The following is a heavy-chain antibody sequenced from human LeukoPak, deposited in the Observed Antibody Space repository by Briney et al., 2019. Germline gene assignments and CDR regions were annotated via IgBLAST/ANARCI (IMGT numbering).Heavy chain of an antibody. J-gene: IGHJ4*02. V-gene: IGHV3-21*01. Sequence: GGSLRLSCAASGFTFSSDSMNWVRQAPGKGLEWVSSISRSSSYIYYADSMKGRFTISRDNAKNSLYLQMNSLRAEDTAAYYCARGVEYSSDIYYFDYWGQGTLVTVSS. CDR1: GFTFSSDS. D-gene: IGHD6-6*01. CDR2: ISRSSSYI. CDR3: ARGVEYSSDIYYFDY.